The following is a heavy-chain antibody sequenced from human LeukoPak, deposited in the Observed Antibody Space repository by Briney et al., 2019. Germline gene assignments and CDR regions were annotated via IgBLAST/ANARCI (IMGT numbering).Heavy chain of an antibody. CDR2: ISGSGGST. CDR3: AKGYCSSTSCLIDY. Sequence: GGSLRLSCAASGFTFSSYAMSWVRQAPGKGLEWVSAISGSGGSTYYADSVKGRFTISRDNSKNTLYLQMNSLRAEDTAVYYCAKGYCSSTSCLIDYWGQGTLVTVSS. V-gene: IGHV3-23*01. J-gene: IGHJ4*02. D-gene: IGHD2-2*01. CDR1: GFTFSSYA.